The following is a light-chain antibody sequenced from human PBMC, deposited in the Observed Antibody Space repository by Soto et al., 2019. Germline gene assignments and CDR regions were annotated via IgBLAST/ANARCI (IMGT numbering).Light chain of an antibody. Sequence: QSALTQPASVSGSPGQSITISCTGTSSDVGGYDYVSWYQQHPGKAPKLMIYDVTNRPSGVSNRFSGSKSGNTASLTISGLQAEDETGYYCSSYTSTGTLVVFGGGTKLT. CDR1: SSDVGGYDY. CDR3: SSYTSTGTLVV. V-gene: IGLV2-14*03. CDR2: DVT. J-gene: IGLJ2*01.